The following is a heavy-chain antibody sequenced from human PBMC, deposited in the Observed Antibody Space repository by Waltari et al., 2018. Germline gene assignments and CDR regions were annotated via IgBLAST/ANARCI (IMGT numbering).Heavy chain of an antibody. CDR3: GRESTTDWYVDH. J-gene: IGHJ4*02. CDR1: GFTFSSHL. Sequence: EVQMVESGGGLVQPGGSLRLSCAASGFTFSSHLMHWVRQGPGKGLVWVAGINEDGSRTAYADSVKGRVTISRDNAKNILDLEMSSLTAEDTAVYYCGRESTTDWYVDHWGQGTLVTVSS. D-gene: IGHD3-9*01. V-gene: IGHV3-74*01. CDR2: INEDGSRT.